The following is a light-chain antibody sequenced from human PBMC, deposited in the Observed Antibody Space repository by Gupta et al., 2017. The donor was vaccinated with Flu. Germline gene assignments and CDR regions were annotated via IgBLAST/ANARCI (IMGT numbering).Light chain of an antibody. J-gene: IGKJ4*01. CDR2: GGS. Sequence: MSGRSSHSRRDHSGSNYLAWYGKKPGQSPRLLIRGGSHRATGVPDRFIGSGSGTDFTLKISRVESDDVGIYYCMQSQKSPRTFGGGTKVEI. CDR1: HSRRDHSGSNY. V-gene: IGKV2-28*01. CDR3: MQSQKSPRT.